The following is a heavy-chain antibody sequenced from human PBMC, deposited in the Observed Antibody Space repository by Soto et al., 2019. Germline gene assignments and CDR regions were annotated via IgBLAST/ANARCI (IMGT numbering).Heavy chain of an antibody. Sequence: QVHLVASGGGVVQPGRSLSLSCAASGFTFNNYVMHWVRQAPGKGLEWVAGISHDGGSEHYGDSVKGRFTISRDNSQNTLNVQMNSLRAEDTAVYYCAREDESSGHAGTFQRWGQGTLVTVAS. D-gene: IGHD3-22*01. CDR2: ISHDGGSE. V-gene: IGHV3-30*04. J-gene: IGHJ1*01. CDR1: GFTFNNYV. CDR3: AREDESSGHAGTFQR.